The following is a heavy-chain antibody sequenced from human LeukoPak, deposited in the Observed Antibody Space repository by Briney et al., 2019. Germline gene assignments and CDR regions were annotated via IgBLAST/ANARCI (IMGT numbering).Heavy chain of an antibody. CDR3: AREHRRSGWYWYFDL. V-gene: IGHV4-39*07. Sequence: PSETLSLTCTVSGGSISSSSYYWGWIRQPPGKGLEWIGSIYYSGSTYYNPSLKSRVILSLDKSANQFSLNLSSVTAADTAVYYCAREHRRSGWYWYFDLWGRGTLVTVSS. J-gene: IGHJ2*01. D-gene: IGHD6-19*01. CDR1: GGSISSSSYY. CDR2: IYYSGST.